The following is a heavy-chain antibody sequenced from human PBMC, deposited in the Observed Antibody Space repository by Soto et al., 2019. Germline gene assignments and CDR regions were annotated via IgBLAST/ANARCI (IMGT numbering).Heavy chain of an antibody. CDR3: ARDVVSTSSGFDP. D-gene: IGHD2-2*01. Sequence: QVQLQESGPGLVKPSQTLSLTCTVSGGSISSGGNYWSWIRQHPGKGLEWIGYIYYSGSTYYNPSLKIRVTKSVNTAKNQFSRKLSSVTAADTAVYYCARDVVSTSSGFDPWGQGTLVTVSS. J-gene: IGHJ5*02. CDR2: IYYSGST. V-gene: IGHV4-31*03. CDR1: GGSISSGGNY.